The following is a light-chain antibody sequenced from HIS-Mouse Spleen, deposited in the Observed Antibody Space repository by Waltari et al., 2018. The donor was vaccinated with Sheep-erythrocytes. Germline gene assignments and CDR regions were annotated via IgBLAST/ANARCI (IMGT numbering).Light chain of an antibody. CDR1: QSVLYSSNNKNY. CDR3: QQYYSPLT. CDR2: WAS. J-gene: IGKJ4*01. V-gene: IGKV4-1*01. Sequence: DIVMTQSPDSLAVSLGEGATINCKSSQSVLYSSNNKNYLAWYQKKPGQPPKLLIYWASTREAGVHGRCGGSVSGTDFTLTISSLQAEDVAVYYCQQYYSPLTFGGGTKVEIK.